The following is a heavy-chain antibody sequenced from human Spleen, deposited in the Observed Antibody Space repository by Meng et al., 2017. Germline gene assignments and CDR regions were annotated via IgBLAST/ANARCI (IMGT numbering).Heavy chain of an antibody. CDR3: ARRSRFGELLLRVFDY. CDR1: GYSITGSYN. V-gene: IGHV4-38-2*01. D-gene: IGHD3-10*01. CDR2: IYQSGST. J-gene: IGHJ4*02. Sequence: SETLSLTCAVSGYSITGSYNWGWIRQSPGKGLEWIGSIYQSGSTYYNPSLKSRVTISVDTSKNQFSLKLSSVTAADTAVYYCARRSRFGELLLRVFDYWGQGTLVTVSS.